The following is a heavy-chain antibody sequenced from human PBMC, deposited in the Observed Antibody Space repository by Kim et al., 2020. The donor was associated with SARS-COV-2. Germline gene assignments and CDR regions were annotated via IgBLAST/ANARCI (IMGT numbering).Heavy chain of an antibody. J-gene: IGHJ4*02. V-gene: IGHV3-53*01. D-gene: IGHD6-13*01. CDR3: ARNIAAAGVFDY. Sequence: YADSVKGRFPTSRANSKNPLYLQRNRLGAEDTAVYYCARNIAAAGVFDYWGQGTLVTVSS.